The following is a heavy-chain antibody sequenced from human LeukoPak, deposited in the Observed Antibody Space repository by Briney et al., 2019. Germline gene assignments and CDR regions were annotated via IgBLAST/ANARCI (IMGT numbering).Heavy chain of an antibody. D-gene: IGHD3-22*01. CDR3: VREGPYYYDSGMDH. CDR1: GYTFINYA. CDR2: INAGNGNT. V-gene: IGHV1-3*01. Sequence: ASVKVSCKASGYTFINYAIHWVRQAPGQRLEWMGWINAGNGNTKYSQKLQGRITITRDTSASAIYMELYSLRSDDAAVYYCVREGPYYYDSGMDHWGQGTLVTVSS. J-gene: IGHJ4*02.